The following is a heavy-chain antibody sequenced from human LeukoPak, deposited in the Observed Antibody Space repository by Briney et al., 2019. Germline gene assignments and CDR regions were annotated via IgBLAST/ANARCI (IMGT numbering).Heavy chain of an antibody. CDR3: AKGLGTGSVLARPLHY. CDR1: GFPFSTYD. Sequence: SGGSLRLSCAASGFPFSTYDTHWVRQAPDKGLQWVAVISSDGYRTDYPDSVRGRFTISRDNFKNTVDLQMISVTAEDTAMYFCAKGLGTGSVLARPLHYWGQGTLVTVSS. J-gene: IGHJ4*02. V-gene: IGHV3-30*18. CDR2: ISSDGYRT. D-gene: IGHD3-10*01.